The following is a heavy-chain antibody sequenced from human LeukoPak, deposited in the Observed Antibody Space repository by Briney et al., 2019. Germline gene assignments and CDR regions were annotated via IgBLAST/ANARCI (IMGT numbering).Heavy chain of an antibody. CDR2: INPNSGGT. D-gene: IGHD4-17*01. V-gene: IGHV1-2*02. J-gene: IGHJ1*01. CDR3: ARGDGAYVRFRYFQH. CDR1: GYTFTGYY. Sequence: ASVKVSCKASGYTFTGYYMHWVRQAPGQGLEWMGWINPNSGGTNYAQKFQGRVTMTRDTSISTAYMELSRLRSDDTAVYYCARGDGAYVRFRYFQHWGQGTLVTVSS.